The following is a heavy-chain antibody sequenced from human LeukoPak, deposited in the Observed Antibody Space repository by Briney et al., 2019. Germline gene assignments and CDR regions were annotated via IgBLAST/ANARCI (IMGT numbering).Heavy chain of an antibody. Sequence: PGGSLRLSCAASGFTFSSYAMSWVRQAPGKGLEWVSAISGSGGSTYYADSVKGRFTISRDNSKNTLYLQMNSLRAEDTAVYYCAKAAAGYDSSGYYAPDAFDIWGQGTMVTVSS. CDR2: ISGSGGST. CDR1: GFTFSSYA. CDR3: AKAAAGYDSSGYYAPDAFDI. J-gene: IGHJ3*02. V-gene: IGHV3-23*01. D-gene: IGHD3-22*01.